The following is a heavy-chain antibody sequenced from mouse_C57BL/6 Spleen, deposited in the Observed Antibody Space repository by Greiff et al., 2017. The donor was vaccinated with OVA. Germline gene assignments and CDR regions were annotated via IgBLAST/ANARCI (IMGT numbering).Heavy chain of an antibody. Sequence: EVQGVESGGGLVQPGGSLKLSCAASGIDFSRYWMSWVRRAPGKGLEWIGEINPDSSTINYAPSLKDKFIISRDNAKNTLYLQMSKVRSEDTALYYCARSPNYYGSSPYYAMDYWGQGTSVTVSS. V-gene: IGHV4-1*01. CDR1: GIDFSRYW. CDR2: INPDSSTI. D-gene: IGHD1-1*01. J-gene: IGHJ4*01. CDR3: ARSPNYYGSSPYYAMDY.